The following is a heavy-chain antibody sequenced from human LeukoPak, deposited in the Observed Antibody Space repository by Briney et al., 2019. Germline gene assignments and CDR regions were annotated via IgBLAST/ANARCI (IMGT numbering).Heavy chain of an antibody. J-gene: IGHJ3*02. Sequence: GESLKISCKGSGYSFTSYWIGWVRQMPGKGLEWMGIIYPGDSDTRYSPSFQGQVTISADKSISTAYLQWSSLKASDTAMYYCARRIAGYCSSTSCYLPGDDAFDIWGQGTMVTVSS. CDR1: GYSFTSYW. V-gene: IGHV5-51*01. D-gene: IGHD2-2*01. CDR2: IYPGDSDT. CDR3: ARRIAGYCSSTSCYLPGDDAFDI.